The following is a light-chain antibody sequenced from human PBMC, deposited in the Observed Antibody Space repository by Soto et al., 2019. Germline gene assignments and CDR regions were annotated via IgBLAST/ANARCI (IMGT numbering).Light chain of an antibody. Sequence: QSVLTQPASVSGSPGQSITISCTGTSSDVGGYNYVSWYQQHPGKAPKLMIYDVSNRPSGVSNRFSGSKSGNTASLTISGLQAEDDADYYCSSYTSSSTLEVFGTGTNVTV. CDR2: DVS. V-gene: IGLV2-14*01. CDR3: SSYTSSSTLEV. CDR1: SSDVGGYNY. J-gene: IGLJ1*01.